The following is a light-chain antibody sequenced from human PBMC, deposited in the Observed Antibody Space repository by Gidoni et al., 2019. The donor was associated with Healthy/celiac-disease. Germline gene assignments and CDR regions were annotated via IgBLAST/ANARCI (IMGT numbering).Light chain of an antibody. Sequence: ELVLTQSSATLSSSPGESTTLSCRASQNVSSYLAWYQQKPAQAPRLLISDASNRATGLPARFSGSGSGTDFTLTISSLEPEDFAVYYCQQRSNCPPALTFGGGTKVEIK. V-gene: IGKV3-11*01. J-gene: IGKJ4*01. CDR1: QNVSSY. CDR3: QQRSNCPPALT. CDR2: DAS.